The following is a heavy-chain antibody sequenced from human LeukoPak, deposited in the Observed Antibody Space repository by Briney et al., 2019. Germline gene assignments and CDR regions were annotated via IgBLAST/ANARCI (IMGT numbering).Heavy chain of an antibody. Sequence: GGSLRLSCAASGFRQAPGKGLEWVSGISWNSGSIGYADSVKGRFTISRDNAKNSLYLQMNSLRIEDTALYYCAKVDHSSAYPDYWGQGTLATVSS. CDR2: ISWNSGSI. V-gene: IGHV3-9*01. J-gene: IGHJ4*02. D-gene: IGHD3-22*01. CDR1: GF. CDR3: AKVDHSSAYPDY.